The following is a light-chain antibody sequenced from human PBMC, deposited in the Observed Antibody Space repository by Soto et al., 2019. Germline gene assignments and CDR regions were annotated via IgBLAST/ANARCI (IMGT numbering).Light chain of an antibody. CDR2: AAS. Sequence: DIQMTQSPSSLSASVGDIVTITCRASQSISSYLNWYQQKPGKAPKLLIYAASSLQSGVPSRFSGSGSGTEFTLTISSLQPDDSATYYCQHYSLYSPWTFGQGTKVDIK. CDR3: QHYSLYSPWT. J-gene: IGKJ1*01. CDR1: QSISSY. V-gene: IGKV1-39*01.